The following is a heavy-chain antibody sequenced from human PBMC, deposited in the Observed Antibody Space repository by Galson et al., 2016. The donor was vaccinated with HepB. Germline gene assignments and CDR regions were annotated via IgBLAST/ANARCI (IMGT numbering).Heavy chain of an antibody. J-gene: IGHJ1*01. CDR3: ARAHYNDSSGYSYYFQH. CDR1: GYTFTNYY. D-gene: IGHD3-22*01. V-gene: IGHV1-46*03. Sequence: SVKVSCKASGYTFTNYYMHWVRQAPGQGPEWMGVTNPSNGGTSDAQKFQGRITMARDTSTSTVYMELSSLRSDDTAVYYCARAHYNDSSGYSYYFQHWGQGTLVSVSS. CDR2: TNPSNGGT.